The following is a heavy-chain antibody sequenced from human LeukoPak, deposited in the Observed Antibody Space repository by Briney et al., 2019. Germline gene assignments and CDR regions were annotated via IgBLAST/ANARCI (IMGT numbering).Heavy chain of an antibody. V-gene: IGHV1-2*02. D-gene: IGHD6-13*01. J-gene: IGHJ3*02. CDR1: GYTFTGYY. CDR3: ATEQQLATDAFDI. Sequence: AASVKVSCKASGYTFTGYYMHWVRQAPGQGLEWMGWINPNSGGTNYAQKFQGRVTMARDTSISTAYMELSRLRSDDTAVYYCATEQQLATDAFDIWGQGTMVTVSS. CDR2: INPNSGGT.